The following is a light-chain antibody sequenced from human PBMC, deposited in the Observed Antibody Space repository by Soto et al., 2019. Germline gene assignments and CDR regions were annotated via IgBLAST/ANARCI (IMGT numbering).Light chain of an antibody. Sequence: QSVLTQPASVSGSPGQAITISCTGTSSDIGGYNYVSWYQQHPGKAPQLMIYDVTKRPSGVSNRFAGSKSGNTASLTISGLQAEDEADYYCSSYTSSSSLVIFGGGTKLTVL. CDR1: SSDIGGYNY. CDR3: SSYTSSSSLVI. CDR2: DVT. J-gene: IGLJ2*01. V-gene: IGLV2-14*01.